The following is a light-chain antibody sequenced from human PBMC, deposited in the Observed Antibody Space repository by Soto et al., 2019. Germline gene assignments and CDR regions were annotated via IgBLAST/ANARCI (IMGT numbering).Light chain of an antibody. CDR2: EGI. V-gene: IGLV2-23*01. CDR3: CSYVGATTYV. Sequence: QSVLTQPASVSGTPAQSITIPCTPTSSPVGGFNVVSWYHQHPGKAPKVIIYEGIKRPSGISNRFSGSNSGSTASLTISGLQAEDEADYYCCSYVGATTYVFGTGTKVTVL. J-gene: IGLJ1*01. CDR1: SSPVGGFNV.